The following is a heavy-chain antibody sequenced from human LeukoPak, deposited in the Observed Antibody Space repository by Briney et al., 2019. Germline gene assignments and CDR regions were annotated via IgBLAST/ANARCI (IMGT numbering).Heavy chain of an antibody. Sequence: HAGGSLRLSCAASGFTFSNYNMNWVRQAPGKGLEGVSYTSRSSSTIYYADSVKGRFTISRDNAKNSLYLQMNSLRAEDTAVYYCARDYYDGSGYYYGDAFDIWGQGTMVTVSS. CDR3: ARDYYDGSGYYYGDAFDI. CDR1: GFTFSNYN. J-gene: IGHJ3*02. V-gene: IGHV3-48*01. CDR2: TSRSSSTI. D-gene: IGHD3-22*01.